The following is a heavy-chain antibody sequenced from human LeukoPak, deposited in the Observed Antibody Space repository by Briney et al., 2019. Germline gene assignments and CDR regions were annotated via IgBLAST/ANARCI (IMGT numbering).Heavy chain of an antibody. Sequence: XHWXRQAPGQGLEWMGIINPSGGSTSYAQKFQGRVTMTRDTSTSTVYMELSSLRSEDTAVYYCARDLRYFDYWGQGTLVTVSS. J-gene: IGHJ4*02. V-gene: IGHV1-46*01. CDR3: ARDLRYFDY. CDR2: INPSGGST.